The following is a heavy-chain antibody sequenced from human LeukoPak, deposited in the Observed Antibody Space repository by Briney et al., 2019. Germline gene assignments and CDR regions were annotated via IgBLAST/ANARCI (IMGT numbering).Heavy chain of an antibody. CDR3: ARDSDPYYYGSGSYYCSVAY. CDR1: GGTFSSYA. Sequence: SVKVSCKASGGTFSSYAISLVRQAPGQGLEWMGRIIPIFGTANYAQKFQGRGTITTDESTSTAYMELSSLRSEDTAVYYCARDSDPYYYGSGSYYCSVAYWGQGTLVTVSS. J-gene: IGHJ4*02. CDR2: IIPIFGTA. V-gene: IGHV1-69*05. D-gene: IGHD3-10*01.